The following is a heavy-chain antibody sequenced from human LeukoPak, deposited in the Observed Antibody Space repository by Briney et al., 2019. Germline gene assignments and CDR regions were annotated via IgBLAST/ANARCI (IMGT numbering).Heavy chain of an antibody. D-gene: IGHD2-21*02. CDR3: ARVRGVGTHIWLLPWNL. CDR1: GFTFSSYW. J-gene: IGHJ5*02. Sequence: GSLRLSCAASGFTFSSYWMHWVRQAPGKGLVWVSRINSDGSSTSYADSVKGRFTVSRDNDKNALYLQMDGLTAADTALYYCARVRGVGTHIWLLPWNLWGQGTLVSVSS. V-gene: IGHV3-74*01. CDR2: INSDGSST.